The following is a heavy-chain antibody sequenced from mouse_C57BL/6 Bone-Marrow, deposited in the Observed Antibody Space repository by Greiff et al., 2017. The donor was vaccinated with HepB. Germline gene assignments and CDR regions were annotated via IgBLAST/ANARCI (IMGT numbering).Heavy chain of an antibody. CDR1: GYTFTSYW. D-gene: IGHD1-1*01. V-gene: IGHV1-69*01. J-gene: IGHJ3*01. CDR2: IDPSDSYT. Sequence: QVQLQQPGAELVMPGASVKLSCKASGYTFTSYWMHWVKQRPGQGLEWIGEIDPSDSYTNYNQKFKGKSTLTVDKSSSTAYMQLSSLTSEDSAVYYCASEKYYGSSHAWFAYWGQGTLVTVSA. CDR3: ASEKYYGSSHAWFAY.